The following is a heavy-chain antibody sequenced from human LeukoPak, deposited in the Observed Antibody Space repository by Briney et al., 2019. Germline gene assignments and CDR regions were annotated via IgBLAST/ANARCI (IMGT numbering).Heavy chain of an antibody. CDR2: MNPNGGNT. D-gene: IGHD3-22*01. V-gene: IGHV1-8*01. Sequence: GASVKVSCKASGYTFTSYDINWVRQATGQGLEWMGWMNPNGGNTGYAQKFQGRVTMTRNTSISTAYMELSSLRSEDTAVYYCARGQYSGYYHYYYYYYMDVWGKGTTVTVSS. CDR3: ARGQYSGYYHYYYYYYMDV. J-gene: IGHJ6*03. CDR1: GYTFTSYD.